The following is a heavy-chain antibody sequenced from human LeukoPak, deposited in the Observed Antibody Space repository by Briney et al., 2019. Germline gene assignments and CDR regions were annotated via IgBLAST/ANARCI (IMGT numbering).Heavy chain of an antibody. D-gene: IGHD3-10*02. J-gene: IGHJ6*04. CDR1: GFTVSSNS. V-gene: IGHV3-30*04. Sequence: GGSLRLSCTVSGFTVSSNSMSWVRQAPGKGLEWVAVISYDGSNKYYADSVKGRFTISRDNSKNTLYLQMNSLRAEDTAVYYCAELGITMIGGVWGKGTTVTISS. CDR2: ISYDGSNK. CDR3: AELGITMIGGV.